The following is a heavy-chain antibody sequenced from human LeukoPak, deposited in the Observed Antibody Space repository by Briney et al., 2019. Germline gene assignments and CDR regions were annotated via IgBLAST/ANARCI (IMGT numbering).Heavy chain of an antibody. V-gene: IGHV1-69*01. D-gene: IGHD3-10*01. Sequence: SVKVSCKASGGTSSSYAISWVRQAPGQGLEWMGGIIPIFGTANYAQKFQGRVTITADESTSTAYMELSSLRSEDTAVYYCARVPSQFGKPFDYWGQGTLVTVSS. CDR2: IIPIFGTA. CDR1: GGTSSSYA. CDR3: ARVPSQFGKPFDY. J-gene: IGHJ4*02.